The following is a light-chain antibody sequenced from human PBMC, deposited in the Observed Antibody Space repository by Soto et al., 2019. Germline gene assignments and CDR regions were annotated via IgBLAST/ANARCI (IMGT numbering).Light chain of an antibody. CDR2: EVS. CDR1: SSDVGVYNY. V-gene: IGLV2-14*01. CDR3: SSYAGSSNV. Sequence: QSALTQPASVSGTPGQSITISCTGTSSDVGVYNYVSWYQQHPGKVPKLMIYEVSNRPSGVSNRFSGSKSGNTASLTISGLQAEDEADYYCSSYAGSSNVFGTGTKLTVL. J-gene: IGLJ1*01.